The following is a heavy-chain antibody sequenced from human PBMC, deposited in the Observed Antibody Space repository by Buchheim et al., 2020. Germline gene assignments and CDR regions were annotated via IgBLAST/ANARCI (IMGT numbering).Heavy chain of an antibody. J-gene: IGHJ4*02. CDR3: AGGPYYDFWSGYPSMYYFDY. CDR1: GYTFTSYG. Sequence: QVQLVQSGAEVKKPGASVKVSCKASGYTFTSYGISWVRQAPGQGLEWMGWISAYNGNTNYAQKLQGRVTMTTDTSTSKAYMELRSLRSDDTAVYYCAGGPYYDFWSGYPSMYYFDYWGQGTL. D-gene: IGHD3-3*01. V-gene: IGHV1-18*04. CDR2: ISAYNGNT.